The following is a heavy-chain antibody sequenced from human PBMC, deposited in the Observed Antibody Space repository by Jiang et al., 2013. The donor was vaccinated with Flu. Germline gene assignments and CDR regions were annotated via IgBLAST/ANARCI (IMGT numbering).Heavy chain of an antibody. V-gene: IGHV4-59*01. Sequence: GPGLVKPSETLSLTCTVSGGSISSYYWSWIRQPPGKGLEWIGYIYYSGSTNYNPSLKSRVTISVDTSKNQFSLKLSSVTAADTAVYYCARWFVRGGRYFDLWGRGTLVTVSS. CDR2: IYYSGST. CDR1: GGSISSYY. J-gene: IGHJ2*01. CDR3: ARWFVRGGRYFDL. D-gene: IGHD2-15*01.